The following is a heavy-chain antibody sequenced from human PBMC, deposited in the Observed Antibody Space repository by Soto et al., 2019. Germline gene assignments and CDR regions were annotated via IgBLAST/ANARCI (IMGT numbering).Heavy chain of an antibody. Sequence: GGSLRLSCAASGFTFSSYGMHWVRQAPGKGLEWVAVIWYDGSNKYYADSVKGRFTISRDNSKNTLYLQMNSLRAEDTAVYYCARDLMDYDYIWGSYRSVLDPWSQGTLVTVSS. D-gene: IGHD3-16*02. CDR3: ARDLMDYDYIWGSYRSVLDP. CDR1: GFTFSSYG. J-gene: IGHJ5*02. CDR2: IWYDGSNK. V-gene: IGHV3-33*01.